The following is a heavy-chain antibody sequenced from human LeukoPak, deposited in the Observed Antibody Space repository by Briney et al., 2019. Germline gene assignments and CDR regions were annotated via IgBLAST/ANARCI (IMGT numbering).Heavy chain of an antibody. CDR3: AREGIAVAGRGDY. D-gene: IGHD6-19*01. J-gene: IGHJ4*02. CDR1: GFTFRCYW. CDR2: INCYGSST. V-gene: IGHV3-74*01. Sequence: GGSLRLPCAASGFTFRCYWMHWVRQAPGKGVVGVLRINCYGSSTSYADSVKGRFTISRDNAKNTLYLQMNSLRAEDTAVYYCAREGIAVAGRGDYWGQGTLVTVSS.